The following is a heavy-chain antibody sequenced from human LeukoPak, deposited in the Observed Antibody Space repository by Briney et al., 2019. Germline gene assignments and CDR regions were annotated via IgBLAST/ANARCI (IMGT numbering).Heavy chain of an antibody. D-gene: IGHD1-20*01. CDR2: IIPIFGTA. CDR3: AGCSRITGTRSYYYYYMDV. V-gene: IGHV1-69*13. CDR1: GGTFSSYA. J-gene: IGHJ6*03. Sequence: ASVKVSCKASGGTFSSYATSWVRQAPGQGLEWMGGIIPIFGTANYAQKFQGRVTITADESTSTAYMELSSLRSEDTAVYYCAGCSRITGTRSYYYYYMDVWGKGTTVTVSS.